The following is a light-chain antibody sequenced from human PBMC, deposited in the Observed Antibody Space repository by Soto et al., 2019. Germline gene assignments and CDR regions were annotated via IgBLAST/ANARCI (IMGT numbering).Light chain of an antibody. CDR2: AAS. J-gene: IGKJ1*01. Sequence: DIQMTQSPSSLSASVGVRVSVTCRTSQSISTFLNWYQQRPGEAPKLLIYAASSLQSGVPSRFRGSGSGADFTLTIGSLQPEDFATYYCQQSYTTPRTFGQGTKVEVK. CDR3: QQSYTTPRT. V-gene: IGKV1-39*01. CDR1: QSISTF.